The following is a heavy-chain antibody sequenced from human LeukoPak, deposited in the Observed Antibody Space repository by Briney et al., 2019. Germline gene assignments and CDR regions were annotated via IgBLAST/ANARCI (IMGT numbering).Heavy chain of an antibody. Sequence: GGSLRLSCATSGFTFSGCAMHWVRQAPGKGLEWVAVVSYDGIIKYYADSLKGRFTISRDNSKNTLYLQMNSLRTEDAAMYYCATGGGLATEIDYWGQGTLVTVSS. D-gene: IGHD3-16*01. J-gene: IGHJ4*02. CDR1: GFTFSGCA. V-gene: IGHV3-30*04. CDR3: ATGGGLATEIDY. CDR2: VSYDGIIK.